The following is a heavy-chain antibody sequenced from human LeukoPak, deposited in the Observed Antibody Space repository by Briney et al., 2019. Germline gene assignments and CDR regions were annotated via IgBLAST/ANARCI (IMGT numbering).Heavy chain of an antibody. D-gene: IGHD6-19*01. CDR1: GYTFTSYA. Sequence: ASVKVSCKASGYTFTSYAMKWVRQAPGQGLEWMGWINTNTGNPTYAQGFIGRFVFSLDTSVSTAYLQISSLKAEDTAVYYCARVVAVAGKDFDYWGQGTLVTVSS. V-gene: IGHV7-4-1*02. CDR2: INTNTGNP. J-gene: IGHJ4*02. CDR3: ARVVAVAGKDFDY.